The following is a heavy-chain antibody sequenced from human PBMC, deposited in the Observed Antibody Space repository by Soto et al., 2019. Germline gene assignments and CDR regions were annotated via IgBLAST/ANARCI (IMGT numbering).Heavy chain of an antibody. CDR1: GGTFSSYA. V-gene: IGHV1-69*01. D-gene: IGHD3-3*01. J-gene: IGHJ6*02. Sequence: QVQLVQSGAEVKKPGSSVKVSCKASGGTFSSYAISWVRQAPGQGLEWMGGIIPIFGTANYAQKFQGRVTITADESTSTAYLELRSLRSEDTAVYYCARDWIVDFCRVPIPYGMDVWGQGPTVTVSS. CDR2: IIPIFGTA. CDR3: ARDWIVDFCRVPIPYGMDV.